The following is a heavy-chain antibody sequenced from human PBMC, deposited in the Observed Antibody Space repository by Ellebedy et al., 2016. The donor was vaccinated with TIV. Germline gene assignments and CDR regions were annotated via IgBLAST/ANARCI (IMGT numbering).Heavy chain of an antibody. CDR3: AKSAHTAIPVSGFFDN. CDR2: ISASGLST. J-gene: IGHJ4*02. Sequence: GGSLRLSCAASGFTFSNYVMTWVRQAPGKGLEWVSSISASGLSTYYADSVKGRFTVSRDSSKNTLHLQMNSLRAEETAIYYCAKSAHTAIPVSGFFDNWGQGNLVTVSS. D-gene: IGHD3-3*01. CDR1: GFTFSNYV. V-gene: IGHV3-23*01.